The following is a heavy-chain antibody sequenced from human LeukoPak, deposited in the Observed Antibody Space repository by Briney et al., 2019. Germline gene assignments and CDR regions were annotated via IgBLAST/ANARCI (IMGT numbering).Heavy chain of an antibody. V-gene: IGHV3-30*02. J-gene: IGHJ4*02. D-gene: IGHD1-26*01. Sequence: GGSLRLSCAASGFTFSSYGMHWVRQAPGKGLEWVAFIRYDGSNKYYADSVKGRFTISRDNSKNTLYLQMNSLRAEDTAVYYCATLGIVGATLFDYWGQGTLVTVSS. CDR3: ATLGIVGATLFDY. CDR2: IRYDGSNK. CDR1: GFTFSSYG.